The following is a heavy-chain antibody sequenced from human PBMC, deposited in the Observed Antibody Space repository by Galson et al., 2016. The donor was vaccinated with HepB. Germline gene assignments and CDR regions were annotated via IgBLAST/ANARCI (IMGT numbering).Heavy chain of an antibody. J-gene: IGHJ4*02. V-gene: IGHV4-4*02. CDR1: GVSISSTNW. D-gene: IGHD2-8*01. Sequence: ETLSLTCGVLGVSISSTNWWSWVRQPPGKGLEWIGEIHHSGRTNYNPSLKSGVTISVDTSKNQISLKVISVTAADTAVYYCATTNGTAYSYDYWGQGILAAVSA. CDR2: IHHSGRT. CDR3: ATTNGTAYSYDY.